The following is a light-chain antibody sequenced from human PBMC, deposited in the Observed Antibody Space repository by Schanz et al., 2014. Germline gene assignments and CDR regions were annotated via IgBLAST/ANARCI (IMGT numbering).Light chain of an antibody. CDR2: SAS. Sequence: DIQMTQSPSSVSASVGDRVTITCRASQGIGSWLAWYQQKPGEAPKSLIYSASTLQRGVPARFSGSGSGTDFTLTISSLQPEDFATYYCQQDNTSPPTFGEGTKVESK. CDR3: QQDNTSPPT. J-gene: IGKJ4*01. CDR1: QGIGSW. V-gene: IGKV1-12*01.